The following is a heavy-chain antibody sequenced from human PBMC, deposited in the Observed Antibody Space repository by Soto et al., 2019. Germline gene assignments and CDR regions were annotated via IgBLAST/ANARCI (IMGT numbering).Heavy chain of an antibody. CDR1: GFTFSSYA. CDR2: ISGSGGST. CDR3: AKSAVRGVIIDLSTYYFDY. Sequence: PGGSLRLSCAASGFTFSSYAMSWVRQAPGKGLEWVSAISGSGGSTYYADSVKGRFTISRDNSKNTLYLQMNSLRAEDTAVYYCAKSAVRGVIIDLSTYYFDYWGQGTLVTVSS. D-gene: IGHD3-10*01. J-gene: IGHJ4*02. V-gene: IGHV3-23*01.